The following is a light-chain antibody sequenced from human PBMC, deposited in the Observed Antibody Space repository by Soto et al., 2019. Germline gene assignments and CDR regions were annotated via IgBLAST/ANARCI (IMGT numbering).Light chain of an antibody. CDR3: SSYAGSRGV. CDR1: SSDVGGYNY. J-gene: IGLJ3*02. CDR2: EVN. Sequence: QSALTQPPSASGSPGQSVTISCTGTSSDVGGYNYVSWYQQHPGKAPKLLIYEVNKRPSGVPDRFSGSKSGNTASLTVSGLQAEDEADYYCSSYAGSRGVFGGGTKVTVL. V-gene: IGLV2-8*01.